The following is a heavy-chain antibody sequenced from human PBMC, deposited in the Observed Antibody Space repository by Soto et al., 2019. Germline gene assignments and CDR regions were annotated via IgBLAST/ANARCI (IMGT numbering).Heavy chain of an antibody. CDR1: GFTFSSYG. CDR2: ISGSGGST. D-gene: IGHD5-12*01. J-gene: IGHJ4*02. V-gene: IGHV3-23*01. Sequence: EVQLLESGGGLVQPGGSRRLSCAASGFTFSSYGMSWVRQAPGKGLEWVSTISGSGGSTYYADSVKGRFTTSRDNSKNTLYLQMNSLRAEDTAVYYCAKANGGYGGDYWGQGTLVTVSS. CDR3: AKANGGYGGDY.